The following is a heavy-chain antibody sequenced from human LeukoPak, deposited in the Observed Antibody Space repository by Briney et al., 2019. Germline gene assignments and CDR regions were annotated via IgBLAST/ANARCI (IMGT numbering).Heavy chain of an antibody. V-gene: IGHV1-69*05. CDR3: ARSPENYYDILTGYEHYMDV. Sequence: ASVKVSCKAYGGTFSSYAISWVRQAPGQGLEWMGGIIPIFGTANYAQKFQGRVTITTDESTSTAYMELSSLRSEDTAVYYCARSPENYYDILTGYEHYMDVWGKGTTVTVSS. CDR2: IIPIFGTA. CDR1: GGTFSSYA. D-gene: IGHD3-9*01. J-gene: IGHJ6*03.